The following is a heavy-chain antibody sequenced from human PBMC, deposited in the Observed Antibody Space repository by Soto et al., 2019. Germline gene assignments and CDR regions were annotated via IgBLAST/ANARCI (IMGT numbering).Heavy chain of an antibody. CDR3: ARDRLDFWSGYNGMDV. V-gene: IGHV3-21*01. CDR1: GFTFSSYS. CDR2: ISSSSSYI. D-gene: IGHD3-3*01. J-gene: IGHJ6*02. Sequence: GGSLSLSCAASGFTFSSYSRNWVRQAPGKGLEWVSSISSSSSYIYYADSVKGRFTISRDNAKNSLYLQMNSLRAEDTAVYYCARDRLDFWSGYNGMDVWGQGTTVTVSS.